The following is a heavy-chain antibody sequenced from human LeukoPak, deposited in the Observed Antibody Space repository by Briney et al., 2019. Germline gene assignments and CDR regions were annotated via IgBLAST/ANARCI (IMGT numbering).Heavy chain of an antibody. CDR1: GFTFSSYG. CDR2: ISYDGSNK. V-gene: IGHV3-30*18. J-gene: IGHJ4*02. Sequence: SLRLSFAASGFTFSSYGMHWVRQAPGKGLEWVAVISYDGSNKYYADSVKGRFTISRDNSKNTLYLQMNSLRAEDTAVYYCAKDRFGNYDILTGPLGYWGQGTLVTVSS. D-gene: IGHD3-9*01. CDR3: AKDRFGNYDILTGPLGY.